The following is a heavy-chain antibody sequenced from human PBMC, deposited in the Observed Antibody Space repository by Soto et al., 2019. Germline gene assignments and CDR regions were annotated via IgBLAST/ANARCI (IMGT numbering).Heavy chain of an antibody. J-gene: IGHJ5*02. Sequence: GSLSLTWAGSGFTLSDYYMAWIRQAPGKGLEWVSYISCGSDYKNYADSVKGRFTISRDNAKSSLFPQMKNLRTEDTAVYFCARDPNNSSSWWLDPWGRGVLVTVSS. CDR3: ARDPNNSSSWWLDP. CDR1: GFTLSDYY. CDR2: ISCGSDYK. D-gene: IGHD6-6*01. V-gene: IGHV3-11*06.